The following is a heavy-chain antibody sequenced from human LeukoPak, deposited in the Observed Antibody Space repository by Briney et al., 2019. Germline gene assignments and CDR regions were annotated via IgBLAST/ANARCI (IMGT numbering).Heavy chain of an antibody. J-gene: IGHJ6*03. Sequence: SETLSLTCTVSAGSISSSPYFWGWIRQPPGKGLDWIASIYSSGTAYYNPSLKSRVTMSVDTSKNYFSLRLSSVTAADTAVYYCARGDPFWGYYYMDVWGKGTTVTISS. CDR1: AGSISSSPYF. CDR3: ARGDPFWGYYYMDV. CDR2: IYSSGTA. V-gene: IGHV4-39*02. D-gene: IGHD2/OR15-2a*01.